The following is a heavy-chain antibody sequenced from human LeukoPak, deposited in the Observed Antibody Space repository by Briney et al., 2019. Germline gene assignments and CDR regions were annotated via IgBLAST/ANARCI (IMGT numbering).Heavy chain of an antibody. CDR1: AFTFSSYG. D-gene: IGHD2-2*01. CDR2: IWNDGSNK. J-gene: IGHJ3*02. CDR3: ARDGGDCSGTSCYGTDALDI. V-gene: IGHV3-33*01. Sequence: GGSLRLSCEASAFTFSSYGMHWVRQAPGKGLEWVAVIWNDGSNKYYADSVKGRFTISRDNSKNTVYLQMNSLRVDGTAMYYCARDGGDCSGTSCYGTDALDIWGQGTMVTVSS.